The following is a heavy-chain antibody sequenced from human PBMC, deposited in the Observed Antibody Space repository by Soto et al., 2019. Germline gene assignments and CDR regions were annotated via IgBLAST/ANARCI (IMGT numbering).Heavy chain of an antibody. V-gene: IGHV1-3*04. J-gene: IGHJ4*02. CDR1: GYTFTSYA. CDR2: INTGNGNT. Sequence: ASVKVSCKASGYTFTSYAMHWVRQAPGQSLEWMGWINTGNGNTKYSQKFQGRVTITRDTSATTAHMELSSLRSEDTAMYYCARSPQPYYYDSSGSIDYWGQGTLVTVSS. D-gene: IGHD3-22*01. CDR3: ARSPQPYYYDSSGSIDY.